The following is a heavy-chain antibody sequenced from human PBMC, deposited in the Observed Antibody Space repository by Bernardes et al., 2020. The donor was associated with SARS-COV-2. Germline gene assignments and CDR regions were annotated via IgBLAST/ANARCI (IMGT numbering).Heavy chain of an antibody. J-gene: IGHJ5*02. D-gene: IGHD3-3*01. CDR1: GGSFRDDY. Sequence: SETLSLTCAVTGGSFRDDYWGWLRQSPGKGLEWIGEIKDRGSTNYNPSLKNRVTISLDTSKMQFSLRLTSVTAADTAVYYCAGRYDFWSGYFHAWGQGCPVTVSS. V-gene: IGHV4-34*01. CDR2: IKDRGST. CDR3: AGRYDFWSGYFHA.